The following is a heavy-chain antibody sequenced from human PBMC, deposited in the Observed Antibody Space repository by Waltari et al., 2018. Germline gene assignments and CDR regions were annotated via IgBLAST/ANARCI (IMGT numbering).Heavy chain of an antibody. Sequence: EVQLVQSGAEVKKPGESLKISCKGSGYSFTSYWIGWVRQMPGKGLEWLGVISPGDADTRYSPSFQGQVTISADKSSSTAYLQWGSLKASDTAMYYCATGSTVVTPGDYWGQGTLVTVYS. CDR1: GYSFTSYW. CDR3: ATGSTVVTPGDY. J-gene: IGHJ4*02. D-gene: IGHD4-17*01. V-gene: IGHV5-51*01. CDR2: ISPGDADT.